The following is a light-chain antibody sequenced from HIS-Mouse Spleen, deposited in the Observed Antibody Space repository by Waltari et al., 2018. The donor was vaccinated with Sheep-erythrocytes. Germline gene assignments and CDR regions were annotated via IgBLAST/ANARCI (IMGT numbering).Light chain of an antibody. CDR1: QSISSW. CDR3: QQYNSYSTWT. Sequence: DIQMTQSPSTLSASVGDRVTITCRASQSISSWLAWYQQKPGKAPKLLIYNASSLERGVPSMFSGSGSGTEFTLTISSLQPDDFATYYCQQYNSYSTWTFGQGTKVEIK. V-gene: IGKV1-5*03. CDR2: NAS. J-gene: IGKJ1*01.